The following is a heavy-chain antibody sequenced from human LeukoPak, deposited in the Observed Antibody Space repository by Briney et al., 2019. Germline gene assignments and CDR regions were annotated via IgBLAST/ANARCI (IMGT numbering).Heavy chain of an antibody. J-gene: IGHJ5*02. CDR1: GDSVSSNSAA. V-gene: IGHV6-1*01. Sequence: SQTLSLTCAISGDSVSSNSAAWSWIRQSPSRCLEWLGRAYYRSKWYNEYAVSVKSRITINPDTSKNQFSLKLSSVTPEDTAVYSCASQNNTYNHYNLGWFDPWGQGTLVTVSS. CDR3: ASQNNTYNHYNLGWFDP. CDR2: AYYRSKWYN. D-gene: IGHD5-24*01.